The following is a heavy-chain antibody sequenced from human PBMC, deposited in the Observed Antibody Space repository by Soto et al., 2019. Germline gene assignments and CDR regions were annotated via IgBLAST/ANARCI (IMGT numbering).Heavy chain of an antibody. CDR2: IYYSGTT. D-gene: IGHD2-2*01. V-gene: IGHV4-28*01. J-gene: IGHJ6*02. CDR1: GYSISSSNW. CDR3: ARLHGYCISSSCHGHYAMDV. Sequence: SETLSLTCAVSGYSISSSNWWGWIRQPPGKGLDWIGYIYYSGTTYYNPSLKSRVTMSVDTSKNQFSLKLTSVTAVDTAVYYCARLHGYCISSSCHGHYAMDVWGQGTTVTVSS.